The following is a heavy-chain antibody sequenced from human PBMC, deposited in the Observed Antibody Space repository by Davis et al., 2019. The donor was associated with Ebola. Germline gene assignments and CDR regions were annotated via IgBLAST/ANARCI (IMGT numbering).Heavy chain of an antibody. CDR1: GFTFSSYA. Sequence: GESLKISCAASGFTFSSYAMSWVRQAPGKGLEWVSAISGSGGSIYYADSVKGRFTISRDNSKNTLYLQMNSLRAEDTAVYYCARDAVGATTDYWGQGTLVTVSS. CDR2: ISGSGGSI. CDR3: ARDAVGATTDY. V-gene: IGHV3-23*01. J-gene: IGHJ4*02. D-gene: IGHD1-26*01.